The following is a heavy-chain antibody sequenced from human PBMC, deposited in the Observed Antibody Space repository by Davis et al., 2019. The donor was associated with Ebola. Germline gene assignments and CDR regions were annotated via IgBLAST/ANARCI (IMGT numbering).Heavy chain of an antibody. CDR1: GGSISSGGYY. J-gene: IGHJ4*02. CDR3: ARGRYAGYCSSTSCYRGLYD. V-gene: IGHV4-39*07. Sequence: SETLSLTCTVSGGSISSGGYYWSWIRQHPGKGLEWIGEINHSGSTNYNPSLKSRVTISVDTSKNQFSLKLSSVTAADTAVYYCARGRYAGYCSSTSCYRGLYDWGQGTLVTVSS. CDR2: INHSGST. D-gene: IGHD2-2*02.